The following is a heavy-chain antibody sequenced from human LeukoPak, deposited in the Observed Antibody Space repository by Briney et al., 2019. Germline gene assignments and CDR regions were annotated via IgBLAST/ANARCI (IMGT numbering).Heavy chain of an antibody. J-gene: IGHJ4*02. CDR3: AKDRVAGEYYFDY. CDR2: IWYDGSNK. CDR1: GFTFSSYG. Sequence: PGGSPRLSCAASGFTFSSYGMHWVRQAPGKGLEWVAVIWYDGSNKYYADSVKGRFTISRDNSKNTLYLQMNSLRAEDTAVYYCAKDRVAGEYYFDYWGQGTLVTVSS. V-gene: IGHV3-33*06. D-gene: IGHD6-19*01.